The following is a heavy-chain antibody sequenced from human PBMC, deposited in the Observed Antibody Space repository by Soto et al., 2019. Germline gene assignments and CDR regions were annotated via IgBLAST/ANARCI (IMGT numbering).Heavy chain of an antibody. D-gene: IGHD5-18*01. CDR1: GGSISSPNFY. J-gene: IGHJ4*02. Sequence: SETLSLTCTVSGGSISSPNFYWSWIRQHPGKGLEWIGHIYYNGTTYYNPTLKSRVSISVDTSKNQFSLKLSSVTAADTAVYYCVRIQRDSAMGHFDYWGQGILVT. V-gene: IGHV4-31*03. CDR2: IYYNGTT. CDR3: VRIQRDSAMGHFDY.